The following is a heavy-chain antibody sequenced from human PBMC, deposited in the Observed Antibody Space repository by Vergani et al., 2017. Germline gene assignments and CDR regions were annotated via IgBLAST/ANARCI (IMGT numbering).Heavy chain of an antibody. J-gene: IGHJ6*02. Sequence: LEESGGGSVKPGGSLRLSCAASGFKFSDHYMSWIRQAPGKGLEWVSHISPGASTVSYTDSVTGRFTVSRDNDNNSLTLDITTLRVEDTAVYYCAKKPDISTTRHYDAMDVWGQGTTVTVSS. D-gene: IGHD1-1*01. V-gene: IGHV3-11*01. CDR1: GFKFSDHY. CDR2: ISPGASTV. CDR3: AKKPDISTTRHYDAMDV.